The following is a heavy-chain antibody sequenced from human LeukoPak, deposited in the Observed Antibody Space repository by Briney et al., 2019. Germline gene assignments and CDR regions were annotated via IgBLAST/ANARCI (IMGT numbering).Heavy chain of an antibody. V-gene: IGHV4-4*09. CDR3: ARVVASGGYYQTGPFDF. J-gene: IGHJ4*02. CDR2: IQAGGST. D-gene: IGHD3-22*01. CDR1: GGSISNFY. Sequence: SETLSLTCTVSGGSISNFYWVWIRQPPGRGLEWIGYIQAGGSTSYNPSLQSRVTFSLDTSKNQFSLNLNSVPAADTAVYYCARVVASGGYYQTGPFDFWGQGTLVTVPS.